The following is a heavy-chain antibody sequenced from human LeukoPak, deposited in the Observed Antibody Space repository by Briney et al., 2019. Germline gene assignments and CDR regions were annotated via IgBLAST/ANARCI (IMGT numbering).Heavy chain of an antibody. CDR2: IYYSGST. J-gene: IGHJ5*02. V-gene: IGHV4-59*08. Sequence: SETLSLTCTVSGGSISSYYWSWIRQPPGKGLEWIGYIYYSGSTYYNPSLKSRVAMSVDTSKNQFSLKLSSVTAADTALYYCVRVYNWFDPWGQGTLVTVSS. CDR3: VRVYNWFDP. CDR1: GGSISSYY.